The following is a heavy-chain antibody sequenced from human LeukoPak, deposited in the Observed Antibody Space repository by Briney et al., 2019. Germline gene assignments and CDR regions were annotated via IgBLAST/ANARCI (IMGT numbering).Heavy chain of an antibody. CDR2: INPNSGGT. Sequence: ASVKVSCKASGYTFTGYYMHWVRQAPGQGLEWMGWINPNSGGTNYAQKFQGRVTMTRDTSISTAYMELSRLRSDDTAVYYCARAPIPRGYYYYYYMDVWGKGTTVTISS. CDR3: ARAPIPRGYYYYYYMDV. CDR1: GYTFTGYY. J-gene: IGHJ6*03. D-gene: IGHD3-10*01. V-gene: IGHV1-2*02.